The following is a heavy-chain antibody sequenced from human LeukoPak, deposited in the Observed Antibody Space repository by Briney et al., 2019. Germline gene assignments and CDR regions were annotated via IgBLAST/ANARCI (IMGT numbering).Heavy chain of an antibody. J-gene: IGHJ4*02. CDR3: ARDNYYDSSAPWVPDY. Sequence: PGGSLRLSCAASGFTFSSYAMSWVRQAPGKGLEWVSAISGSGGSTYYADSVKGRFTISRDNSKNTLYLQMNSLRAEDTAVYYCARDNYYDSSAPWVPDYWGQGTLVTVSS. CDR1: GFTFSSYA. D-gene: IGHD3-22*01. V-gene: IGHV3-23*01. CDR2: ISGSGGST.